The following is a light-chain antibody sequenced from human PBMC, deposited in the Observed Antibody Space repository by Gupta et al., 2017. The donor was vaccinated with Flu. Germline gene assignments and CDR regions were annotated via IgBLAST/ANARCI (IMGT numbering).Light chain of an antibody. CDR2: EVS. J-gene: IGLJ2*01. CDR1: SSDVGGYNY. V-gene: IGLV2-14*01. Sequence: QSALTQPASVSRSPGQSLTISCTGTSSDVGGYNYVSWYQQHPGKAPKLMIYEVSNRPSGVSNRFSGSKSGNTASLTISGLQAEDEADYYCSSYTSSSTLLVVFGGGTKLTVL. CDR3: SSYTSSSTLLVV.